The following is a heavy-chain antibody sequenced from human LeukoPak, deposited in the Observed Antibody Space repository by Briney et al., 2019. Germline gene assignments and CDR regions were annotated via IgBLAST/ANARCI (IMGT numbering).Heavy chain of an antibody. Sequence: GGSLRLSSAASGFIFNNYEMTWVRQAPGKGLEWVSYFSISCRSIYYAGTVKGRLTISRDNAQNSLYLQMSSQRADDTDVYYCASGRLGSARPTLHDYWGQGTMVTVSS. CDR2: FSISCRSI. V-gene: IGHV3-48*03. CDR3: ASGRLGSARPTLHDY. D-gene: IGHD3-10*01. J-gene: IGHJ4*02. CDR1: GFIFNNYE.